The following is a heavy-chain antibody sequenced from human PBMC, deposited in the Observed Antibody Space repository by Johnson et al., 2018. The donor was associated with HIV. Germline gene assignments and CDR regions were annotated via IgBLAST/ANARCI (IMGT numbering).Heavy chain of an antibody. D-gene: IGHD3-10*01. J-gene: IGHJ3*02. CDR2: ISFDGSTI. CDR3: ARDRLLWFRELWPHDAFDI. Sequence: QVQLVESGGGVVPPGGSLRLSCAASGFTFSSYGMHWVRQAPGKGLAWVAVISFDGSTIYYANSVEGRFHSSRDNSRDTLSLQMNSLRVEDTALYYCARDRLLWFRELWPHDAFDIWGQGTMVTVSS. CDR1: GFTFSSYG. V-gene: IGHV3-30*19.